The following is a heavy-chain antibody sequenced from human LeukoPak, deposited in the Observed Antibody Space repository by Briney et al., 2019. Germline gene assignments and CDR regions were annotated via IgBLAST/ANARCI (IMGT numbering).Heavy chain of an antibody. V-gene: IGHV3-53*01. CDR2: IHSGGIT. D-gene: IGHD6-13*01. CDR3: VRDRGIASTGGYGMDV. CDR1: GFTVSNIY. Sequence: GGSPRLSCAASGFTVSNIYMSWVRQAPGTGLEWVSIIHSGGITHYADSVKGRFTISRDNSKNTLYLQMNSLRAEDTAVYYCVRDRGIASTGGYGMDVWGQGTTVTVSS. J-gene: IGHJ6*02.